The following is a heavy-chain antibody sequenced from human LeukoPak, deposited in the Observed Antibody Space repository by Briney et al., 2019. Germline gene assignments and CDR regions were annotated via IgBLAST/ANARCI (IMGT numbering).Heavy chain of an antibody. CDR1: GFTFNSYW. D-gene: IGHD3-22*01. Sequence: GGSLRLSCAASGFTFNSYWMSWVRQAPGKGLEWVANIKQDGSEKYYVDSVKGRFTISRDNAKNSLYLQMNSLRAEDTAVYYCARDKSVYYDTSGSRLDYWGQGTLVTVSS. CDR3: ARDKSVYYDTSGSRLDY. V-gene: IGHV3-7*01. CDR2: IKQDGSEK. J-gene: IGHJ4*02.